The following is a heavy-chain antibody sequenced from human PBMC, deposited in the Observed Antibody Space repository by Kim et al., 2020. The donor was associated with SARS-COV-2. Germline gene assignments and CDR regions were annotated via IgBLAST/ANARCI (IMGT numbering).Heavy chain of an antibody. CDR3: ARDGDMYSSGEYAVDI. Sequence: GGSLRLSCAASGFTFSSYWMTWVRQAPGKGLEWVANIKQDGNQKYYVYSVKGRFTISRDNAKNSLYLQMNSLRAEDTAGYYCARDGDMYSSGEYAVDIWG. V-gene: IGHV3-7*01. CDR1: GFTFSSYW. D-gene: IGHD3-22*01. J-gene: IGHJ3*02. CDR2: IKQDGNQK.